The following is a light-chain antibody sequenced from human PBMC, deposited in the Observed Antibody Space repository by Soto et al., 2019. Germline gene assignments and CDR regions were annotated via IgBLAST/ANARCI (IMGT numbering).Light chain of an antibody. Sequence: DIQMTKSPSSLSASGGDRVTITCRASQTISSYLNCYQQKAGKAPRLLIYGASSLQSGVPSRFSGSGSGTDFTLAINTLKPEDCATDSCQQSYSTPYTFGQGNKLPIK. J-gene: IGKJ2*01. CDR3: QQSYSTPYT. V-gene: IGKV1-39*01. CDR1: QTISSY. CDR2: GAS.